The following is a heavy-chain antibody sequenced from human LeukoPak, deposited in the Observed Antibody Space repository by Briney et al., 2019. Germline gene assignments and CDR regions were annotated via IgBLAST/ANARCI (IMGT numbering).Heavy chain of an antibody. J-gene: IGHJ4*02. CDR3: AREGGYCSGGSCYRPFDY. CDR1: GGTFSSYA. D-gene: IGHD2-15*01. CDR2: IIPIFGTA. V-gene: IGHV1-69*05. Sequence: SMKVSCKASGGTFSSYAISWVRQAPGQGLEWMGGIIPIFGTANYAQKFQGRVTITTDESTSTAYMELSSLRSEDTAVYYCAREGGYCSGGSCYRPFDYWGQGTLVTVSS.